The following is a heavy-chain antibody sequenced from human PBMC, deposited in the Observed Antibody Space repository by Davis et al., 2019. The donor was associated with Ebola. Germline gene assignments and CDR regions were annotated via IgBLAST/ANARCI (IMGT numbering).Heavy chain of an antibody. CDR1: GGSISNGDYY. V-gene: IGHV4-30-4*01. D-gene: IGHD3-3*01. CDR3: ARERVEGFYDFWSGYYTEYLFDY. J-gene: IGHJ4*02. Sequence: PSETLSLTCTVSGGSISNGDYYWSWIRQPPGKGLEWIGYIYYSGSTYYNPSLKSRVTISVDTSKNQFSLKLSSVTAADTAVYYCARERVEGFYDFWSGYYTEYLFDYWGQGTLVTVSS. CDR2: IYYSGST.